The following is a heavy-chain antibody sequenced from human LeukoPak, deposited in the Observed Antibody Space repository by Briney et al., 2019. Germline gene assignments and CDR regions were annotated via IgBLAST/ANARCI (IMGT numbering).Heavy chain of an antibody. Sequence: GGSLRLSCAAPGFTFSSYGMHWVRQAPGKGLEWVAVIWYDGSNKYYADSVKGRFTISRDNSKNTLYLQMNSLRAEDTAVYYCAKDRGYSSGWRGRGYYFDYWGQGTLVTVSS. CDR3: AKDRGYSSGWRGRGYYFDY. CDR2: IWYDGSNK. CDR1: GFTFSSYG. J-gene: IGHJ4*02. D-gene: IGHD6-19*01. V-gene: IGHV3-33*06.